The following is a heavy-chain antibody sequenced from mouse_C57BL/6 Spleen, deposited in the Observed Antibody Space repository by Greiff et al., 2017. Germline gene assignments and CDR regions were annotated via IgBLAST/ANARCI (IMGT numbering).Heavy chain of an antibody. D-gene: IGHD2-3*01. Sequence: EVQLQQSGAELVRPGASVKLSCTASGFNFKDYYMHWVKQRPEQGLEWIGRIDPEDGDTEYDPKFQGKATMTADTSSNTAYLQLRSLTSEDTAVDYCTGVDGYYVGYAMGYWGQGTSVTVSS. CDR2: IDPEDGDT. V-gene: IGHV14-1*01. J-gene: IGHJ4*01. CDR1: GFNFKDYY. CDR3: TGVDGYYVGYAMGY.